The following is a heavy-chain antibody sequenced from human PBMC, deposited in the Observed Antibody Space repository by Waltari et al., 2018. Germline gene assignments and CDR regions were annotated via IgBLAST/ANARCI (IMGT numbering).Heavy chain of an antibody. CDR2: ISYDEDNK. J-gene: IGHJ5*02. V-gene: IGHV3-30*04. Sequence: QVQLVESGGGVVQPGRSLRLSCTASGFTFRTYAFHWVRQAPGKGLEWVALISYDEDNKQYADYVKGRFTISRDNSKNTVYLQMNSLRPEDTAIYYCARVGAPYNSDGWFDPWGQGTRVTVSS. CDR1: GFTFRTYA. CDR3: ARVGAPYNSDGWFDP. D-gene: IGHD1-20*01.